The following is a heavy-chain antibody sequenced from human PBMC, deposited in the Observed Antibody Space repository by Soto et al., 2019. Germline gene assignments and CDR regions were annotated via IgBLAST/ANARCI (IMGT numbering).Heavy chain of an antibody. CDR2: INPSGGRT. CDR1: GYTFTSYY. Sequence: ASVKVSCKASGYTFTSYYMHWVRQAPGQGIEWIGIINPSGGRTSYAQKIQGRVTMTRDTSTSTVYMELSSLRSEDTVFYYSAREDYYDSSGHGAFDIWGQGTMVTDS. CDR3: AREDYYDSSGHGAFDI. J-gene: IGHJ3*02. V-gene: IGHV1-46*01. D-gene: IGHD3-22*01.